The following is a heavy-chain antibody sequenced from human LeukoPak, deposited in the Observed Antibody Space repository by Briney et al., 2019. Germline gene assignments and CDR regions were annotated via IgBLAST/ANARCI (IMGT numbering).Heavy chain of an antibody. Sequence: GGSLRLSGAASGFSFSTYCMHWVRQAPGKGPMWVSRICPDGTVTNYADSVKARFSISRDNARNTVYLQMNSLRAEDTAVYYCVRDFRSADYWGQGTLVTVSS. CDR3: VRDFRSADY. CDR1: GFSFSTYC. J-gene: IGHJ4*02. V-gene: IGHV3-74*01. CDR2: ICPDGTVT.